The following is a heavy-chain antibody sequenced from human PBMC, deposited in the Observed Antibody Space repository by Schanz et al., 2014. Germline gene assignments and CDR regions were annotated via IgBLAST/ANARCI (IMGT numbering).Heavy chain of an antibody. CDR2: ISYDGRNK. J-gene: IGHJ3*01. V-gene: IGHV3-30*03. CDR1: GFSFSDYW. CDR3: ARDEGRDGYNLAFDV. Sequence: VQLVESEGGLVQPGGSLRLSCEGSGFSFSDYWMGWVRQAPGKGLEWVAVISYDGRNKYFADSVKGRFTISRDNSKNTLYLQMNSLRAEDTAVYFCARDEGRDGYNLAFDVWGQGTLVTVSS. D-gene: IGHD5-12*01.